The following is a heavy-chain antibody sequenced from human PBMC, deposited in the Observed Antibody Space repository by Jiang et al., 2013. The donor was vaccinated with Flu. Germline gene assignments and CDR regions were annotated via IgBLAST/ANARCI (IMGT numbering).Heavy chain of an antibody. CDR3: ARVYGDYALKFDY. Sequence: TCTVSGASISNYYWSWIRQLPQEGLEWLGYISDTGNTNYSPSLNGRLTISLDTSKNQVSLNLSSVTAADTALYYCARVYGDYALKFDYWGQGTLVTVSS. D-gene: IGHD4-17*01. CDR1: GASISNYY. CDR2: ISDTGNT. J-gene: IGHJ4*02. V-gene: IGHV4-59*01.